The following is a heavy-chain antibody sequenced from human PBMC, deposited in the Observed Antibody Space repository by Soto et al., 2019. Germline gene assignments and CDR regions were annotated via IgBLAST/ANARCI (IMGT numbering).Heavy chain of an antibody. V-gene: IGHV1-3*01. D-gene: IGHD6-13*01. CDR1: GYTFTSYA. J-gene: IGHJ4*02. Sequence: ASVKVSCKASGYTFTSYAMHWVRQAPGQRLEWMGWINAGNGNTKYSQKFQGRVTITRDTSASTAYMELSSLRSEDTAVYYCARDRTAGIAAAGTLDYWGQGTLVTVSS. CDR3: ARDRTAGIAAAGTLDY. CDR2: INAGNGNT.